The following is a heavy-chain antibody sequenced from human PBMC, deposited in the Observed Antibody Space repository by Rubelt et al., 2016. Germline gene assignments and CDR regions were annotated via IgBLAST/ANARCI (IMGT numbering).Heavy chain of an antibody. V-gene: IGHV1-18*01. CDR3: AMDRSYGGFDY. J-gene: IGHJ4*02. D-gene: IGHD3-10*01. CDR2: ISAYNGNT. CDR1: GYTFTSYG. Sequence: QVQLVQSGAEVKKPGASVKVSCKASGYTFTSYGISWVRQAPGQGLEWMGWISAYNGNTNYAQKLQGRVTMTTETAPSTAYMGLRSLRSDATDAYYCAMDRSYGGFDYWGQGTLVTVPS.